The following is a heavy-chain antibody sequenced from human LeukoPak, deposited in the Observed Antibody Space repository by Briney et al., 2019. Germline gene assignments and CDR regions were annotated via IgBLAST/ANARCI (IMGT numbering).Heavy chain of an antibody. V-gene: IGHV3-23*01. CDR3: AVLTGDAFDY. CDR2: ISGSGGST. Sequence: PGGSLRPSCAASGFTFSSYAMSWVRQAPGKGLEWVSAISGSGGSTCYADSVKGRFTISRDNSKNTLYLQMNSLRAEDTAVYYCAVLTGDAFDYWGQGTLVTVSS. J-gene: IGHJ4*02. D-gene: IGHD7-27*01. CDR1: GFTFSSYA.